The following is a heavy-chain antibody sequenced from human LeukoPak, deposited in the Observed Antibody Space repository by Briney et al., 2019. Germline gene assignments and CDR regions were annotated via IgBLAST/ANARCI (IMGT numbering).Heavy chain of an antibody. CDR3: ARKKKAVAGTPWFDP. CDR2: MNPNSGNT. Sequence: ASVKVSCKASGYTFTSYDINWVRQATGQGLEWMGWMNPNSGNTGYAQKFQGRVTITRNTSISTAYMELSSLRSEDTAVYYCARKKKAVAGTPWFDPWGQGTLVTVSS. D-gene: IGHD6-19*01. V-gene: IGHV1-8*03. J-gene: IGHJ5*02. CDR1: GYTFTSYD.